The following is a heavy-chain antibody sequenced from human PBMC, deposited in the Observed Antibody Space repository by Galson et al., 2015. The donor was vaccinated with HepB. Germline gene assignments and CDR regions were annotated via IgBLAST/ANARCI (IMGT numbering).Heavy chain of an antibody. CDR1: GFSFSTNN. Sequence: SLRLSCAASGFSFSTNNMHWVRQAPVKGLEWLAIISPDGNTAFYADSVKGRFTISRDNSKSTLFLQVDSLRPEDTAVYYCARGFEWNYDHWGQGTLVTVSS. V-gene: IGHV3-30-3*01. CDR3: ARGFEWNYDH. CDR2: ISPDGNTA. D-gene: IGHD3-3*01. J-gene: IGHJ4*02.